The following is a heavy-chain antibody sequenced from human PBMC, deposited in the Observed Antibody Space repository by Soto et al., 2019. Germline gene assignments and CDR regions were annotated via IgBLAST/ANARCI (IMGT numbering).Heavy chain of an antibody. CDR3: AKGTTSSWKNFDY. D-gene: IGHD6-13*01. V-gene: IGHV3-23*01. Sequence: EVQLLESGGGLVQPGGSLRLSCAASGFTFSSYGMSWVHQAPGKGLEWVSTISGSGGSTYYADSVKGRLTISRDNSKNTLYLQMSSLRAEDTAVCYCAKGTTSSWKNFDYWGQGTLVTVSS. CDR2: ISGSGGST. J-gene: IGHJ4*02. CDR1: GFTFSSYG.